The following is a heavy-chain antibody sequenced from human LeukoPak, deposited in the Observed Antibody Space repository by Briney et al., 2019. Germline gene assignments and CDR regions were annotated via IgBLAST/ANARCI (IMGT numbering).Heavy chain of an antibody. Sequence: PGGSLRLSCAASGFTFDDYGMSWVRQAPGKGLEWVSGINWNGGSTGYADSVKGRFTISRDNAKNSLYLQMNSLRAEDTALYHCARDLVVVAATHDAFDIWGQGTMVTVSS. CDR1: GFTFDDYG. D-gene: IGHD2-15*01. CDR2: INWNGGST. CDR3: ARDLVVVAATHDAFDI. V-gene: IGHV3-20*01. J-gene: IGHJ3*02.